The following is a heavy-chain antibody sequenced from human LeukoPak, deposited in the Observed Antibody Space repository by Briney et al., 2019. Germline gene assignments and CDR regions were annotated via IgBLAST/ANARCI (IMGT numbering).Heavy chain of an antibody. CDR1: GGSISSGSYY. V-gene: IGHV4-61*02. D-gene: IGHD3-10*01. CDR2: IYTSGST. J-gene: IGHJ5*02. Sequence: SETLSLTCTVSGGSISSGSYYWSWIRQPAGKGLEWIGRIYTSGSTNYNPSLKSRVTISVDTSKNQFSLKLSSVTAADTAVYYCARATYGSGSYLNWFDPWGQGTLVTVSS. CDR3: ARATYGSGSYLNWFDP.